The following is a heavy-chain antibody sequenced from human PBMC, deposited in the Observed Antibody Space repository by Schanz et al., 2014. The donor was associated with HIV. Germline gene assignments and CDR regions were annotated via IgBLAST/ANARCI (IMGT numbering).Heavy chain of an antibody. CDR2: IKQDASEE. D-gene: IGHD5-18*01. V-gene: IGHV3-7*03. CDR3: ARETIQLCPDY. CDR1: GLTFSSYW. J-gene: IGHJ4*02. Sequence: EVQMLESGGGLVQPGGSLRLSCAASGLTFSSYWMSWVRQTPGKGREWVANIKQDASEEYYVDSVKGRFTISRDNAKNSLYLQINSLRAEDTAVYYCARETIQLCPDYWGQGTLVTVSS.